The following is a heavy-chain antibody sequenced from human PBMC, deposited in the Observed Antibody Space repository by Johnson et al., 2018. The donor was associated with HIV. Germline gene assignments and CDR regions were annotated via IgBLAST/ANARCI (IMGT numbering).Heavy chain of an antibody. D-gene: IGHD6-13*01. V-gene: IGHV3-9*01. CDR3: AKDVGYSSSGEGAFDI. Sequence: QLVESGGGVVQPGTSLRLSCAASGFTFDDYAMHWVRQAPVKGLEWVSGISWNSGSIGYADSVKGRFTISRDNAKNSLYLQMNSLRAEDTALYYCAKDVGYSSSGEGAFDIWGQGTMVTVSS. J-gene: IGHJ3*02. CDR2: ISWNSGSI. CDR1: GFTFDDYA.